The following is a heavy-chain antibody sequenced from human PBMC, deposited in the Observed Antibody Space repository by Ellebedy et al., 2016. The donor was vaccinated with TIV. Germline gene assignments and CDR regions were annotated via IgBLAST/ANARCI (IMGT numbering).Heavy chain of an antibody. CDR3: ARVAQSFGVAFFDY. CDR2: IYSSGNT. D-gene: IGHD3-3*01. V-gene: IGHV4-31*03. J-gene: IGHJ4*02. CDR1: GASISSGGYS. Sequence: SETLSLXXTVSGASISSGGYSWTWIRQHPGKGPEWIGYIYSSGNTYYNPSLRSRVTISVDTSKNQFSLRLSSVTAADTAVYYCARVAQSFGVAFFDYWGQGTLVTVSS.